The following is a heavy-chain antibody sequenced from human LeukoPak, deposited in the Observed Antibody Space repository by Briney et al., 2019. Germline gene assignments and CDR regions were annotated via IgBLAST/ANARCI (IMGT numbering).Heavy chain of an antibody. CDR3: AKEEYSRSAGFDY. D-gene: IGHD6-6*01. CDR1: GFTFDDYA. J-gene: IGHJ4*02. Sequence: GGSLRLSCAASGFTFDDYAMHWVRQAQGKGLEWVSGISWNSGSIGYADSVKGRFTISRDNAKNSMYLQMNRLRAEDMALSYCAKEEYSRSAGFDYWGQGTLVTVSS. V-gene: IGHV3-9*03. CDR2: ISWNSGSI.